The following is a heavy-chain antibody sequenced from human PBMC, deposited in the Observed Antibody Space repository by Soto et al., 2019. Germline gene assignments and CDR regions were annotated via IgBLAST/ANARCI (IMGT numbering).Heavy chain of an antibody. CDR1: EFTFSSYS. D-gene: IGHD5-18*01. CDR2: ISSSSSYI. V-gene: IGHV3-21*01. J-gene: IGHJ4*02. CDR3: AREGPVFYSAMAPELDY. Sequence: GGSLRLSCAASEFTFSSYSMNWVRQAPGKGLEWVSSISSSSSYIYYADSVKGRFTISRDNAKNSLYLQMNSLRAEDTAVYYCAREGPVFYSAMAPELDYWGQGTLVTVSS.